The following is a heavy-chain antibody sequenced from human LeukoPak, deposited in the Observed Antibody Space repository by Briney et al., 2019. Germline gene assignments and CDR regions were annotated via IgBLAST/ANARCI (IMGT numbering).Heavy chain of an antibody. V-gene: IGHV1-58*01. D-gene: IGHD3-10*01. CDR2: IIVGSGQT. J-gene: IGHJ5*02. CDR1: GFTLINSA. CDR3: AAGDTLVRGVIIPFAP. Sequence: SVKVSCKASGFTLINSAVQWVRQARGQRLEWVGWIIVGSGQTRYAQKLQERVTITRDMSTSTAFLELSSLRSEDSAVYYCAAGDTLVRGVIIPFAPWGQGTLVSVSS.